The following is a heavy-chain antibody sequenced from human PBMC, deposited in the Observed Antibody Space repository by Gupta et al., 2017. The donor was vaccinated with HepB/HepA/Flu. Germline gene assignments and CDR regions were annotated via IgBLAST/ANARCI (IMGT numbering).Heavy chain of an antibody. CDR1: GGTFSSYA. Sequence: QVQLVQSGAEVKKPGSSVTVSCKASGGTFSSYAISWVRQAPGQGLEWMGGIIPIFGKANYAQKFQGRVTITADKSTSTAYMELSSLRSEDTAVYYCARPSLRFLETAGYSAFDIWGQGTMVTVSS. J-gene: IGHJ3*02. V-gene: IGHV1-69*06. CDR2: IIPIFGKA. D-gene: IGHD3-3*01. CDR3: ARPSLRFLETAGYSAFDI.